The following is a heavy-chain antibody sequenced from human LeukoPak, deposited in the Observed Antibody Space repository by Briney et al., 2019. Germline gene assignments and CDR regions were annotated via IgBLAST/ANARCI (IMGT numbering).Heavy chain of an antibody. CDR1: GFTFSRYS. D-gene: IGHD2-15*01. CDR3: ARDGSKSCSGGSCYLNWFDP. V-gene: IGHV3-7*01. J-gene: IGHJ5*02. Sequence: GGSLRLSCAASGFTFSRYSVNWVRQAPGKGLEWVANINQDGSEEYYVASVKGRFTISRDNAKNSLYLQMTSLRAEDTAVYYCARDGSKSCSGGSCYLNWFDPWGQGTLVTVSS. CDR2: INQDGSEE.